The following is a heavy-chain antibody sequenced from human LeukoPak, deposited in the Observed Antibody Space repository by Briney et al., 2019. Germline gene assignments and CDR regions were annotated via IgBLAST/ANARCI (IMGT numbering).Heavy chain of an antibody. D-gene: IGHD1-1*01. CDR2: IGTSGANT. V-gene: IGHV3-21*01. CDR1: GFTFNNYG. CDR3: ASLTNAGFDY. J-gene: IGHJ4*02. Sequence: PGGSLRLSCAASGFTFNNYGMGWVRQTPGKGLEWVATIGTSGANTYHADSVKGRFTISRDNAKNSLYPQMNSLRAEDTAVYYCASLTNAGFDYWGQGTLVTVSS.